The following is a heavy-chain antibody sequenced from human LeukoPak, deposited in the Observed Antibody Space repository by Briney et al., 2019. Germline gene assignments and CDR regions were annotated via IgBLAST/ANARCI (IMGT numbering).Heavy chain of an antibody. CDR1: GFTFSSYG. V-gene: IGHV3-21*01. CDR2: ISSRSSYI. D-gene: IGHD6-19*01. J-gene: IGHJ4*02. CDR3: ARGKEPVAGSLSHFDY. Sequence: GGSLRLSCAASGFTFSSYGMNWVRQAPGKGLEWASSISSRSSYIDYADSLKGRFTISRDNAKNSLYLQMNSLRAEDTAVYYCARGKEPVAGSLSHFDYWGQGTLVTVSS.